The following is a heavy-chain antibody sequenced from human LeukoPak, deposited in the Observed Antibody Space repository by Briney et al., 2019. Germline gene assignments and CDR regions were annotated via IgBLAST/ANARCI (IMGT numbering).Heavy chain of an antibody. D-gene: IGHD2-2*01. Sequence: PSETLSLTCTVSGGSISSYYWSWIRQPPGKGLEWVGYIYYSGSTNYNPSLKSRVTISVDTSKNQFSLKLSSVTAADTAVYYCARDCSSTSCYAVGGNYWGQGTLVTVSS. V-gene: IGHV4-59*12. CDR3: ARDCSSTSCYAVGGNY. J-gene: IGHJ4*02. CDR1: GGSISSYY. CDR2: IYYSGST.